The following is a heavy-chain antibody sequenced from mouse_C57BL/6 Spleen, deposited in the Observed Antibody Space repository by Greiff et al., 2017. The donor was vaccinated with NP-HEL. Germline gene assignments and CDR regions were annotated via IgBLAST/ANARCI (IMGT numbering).Heavy chain of an antibody. V-gene: IGHV5-17*01. CDR2: ISSGSSTI. CDR1: GFTFSDYG. J-gene: IGHJ4*01. CDR3: ARRRGREGYAMDY. D-gene: IGHD3-3*01. Sequence: EVQLVESGGGLVKPGGSLKLSCAASGFTFSDYGMHWVRQAPEKGLEWVAYISSGSSTIYYADTVKGRFTISRDNAKNTLFLQMTSLRSEDTAMDYCARRRGREGYAMDYWGQGTSVTVSS.